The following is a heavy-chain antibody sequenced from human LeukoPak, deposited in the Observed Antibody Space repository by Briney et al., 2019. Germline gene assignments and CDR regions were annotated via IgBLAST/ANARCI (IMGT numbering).Heavy chain of an antibody. J-gene: IGHJ4*02. CDR3: ARANGYSYGYQFDY. D-gene: IGHD5-18*01. CDR1: GGTFSSYA. Sequence: GASVKVSCKASGGTFSSYAISWVRQAPGEGLEGMGGIIPIFATANYAQKFQGRVTITADESTSTAYMELSSLRSEDTAVYYCARANGYSYGYQFDYWGQGTLVTVSS. V-gene: IGHV1-69*13. CDR2: IIPIFATA.